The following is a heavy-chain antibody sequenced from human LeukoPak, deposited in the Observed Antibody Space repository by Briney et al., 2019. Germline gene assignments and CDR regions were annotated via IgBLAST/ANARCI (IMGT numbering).Heavy chain of an antibody. V-gene: IGHV4-34*01. CDR3: ARGGLSVSSNWFDP. Sequence: SETLSLTCVLYGGSSTNYFWSWIRQPPGKGLEWIGEINRSASTNYNPSLKSRVTISIDTSKNQFSLKLSSVTAADTAVYYCARGGLSVSSNWFDPWGQGTLVTVSS. CDR1: GGSSTNYF. J-gene: IGHJ5*02. CDR2: INRSAST. D-gene: IGHD2-8*01.